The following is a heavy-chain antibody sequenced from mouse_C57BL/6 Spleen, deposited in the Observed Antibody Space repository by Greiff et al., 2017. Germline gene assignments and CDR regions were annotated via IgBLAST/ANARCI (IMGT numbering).Heavy chain of an antibody. V-gene: IGHV14-4*01. CDR2: IDPENGDT. CDR3: TTFDGRFAY. J-gene: IGHJ3*01. CDR1: GFNIKDDY. Sequence: EVQLQESGAELVRPGASVKLSCTASGFNIKDDYMHWVKQRPEQGLEWIGWIDPENGDTEYASKFQGKATITADTSSNTAYLQLSSLTSEDTAVYYCTTFDGRFAYWGQGTLVTVSA.